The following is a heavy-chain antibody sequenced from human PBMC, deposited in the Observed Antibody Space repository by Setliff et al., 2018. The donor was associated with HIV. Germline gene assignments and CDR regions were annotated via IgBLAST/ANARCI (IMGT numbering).Heavy chain of an antibody. J-gene: IGHJ4*02. D-gene: IGHD6-19*01. V-gene: IGHV3-21*01. CDR3: ARAVHSGWYYFDY. Sequence: GESLKISCAASGFTFSSAWMIWVRQAPGKGLEWVSSISSRSSYIYYADSLKGRFTISRDNAKNSLYLQMNSLRAEDTAVYYCARAVHSGWYYFDYWGQGTLVTVSS. CDR1: GFTFSSAW. CDR2: ISSRSSYI.